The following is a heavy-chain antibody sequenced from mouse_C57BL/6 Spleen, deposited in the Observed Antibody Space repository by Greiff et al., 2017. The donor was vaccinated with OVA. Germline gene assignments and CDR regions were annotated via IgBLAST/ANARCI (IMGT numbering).Heavy chain of an antibody. J-gene: IGHJ4*01. Sequence: EVKLQESGPELVKPGASVKIPCKASGYTFTDYNMDWVKQSHGKSLEWIGDINPNNGGTIYNQKFKGKATLTVDKSSSTAYMELRSLTSEDTAVYYCARGFSITTVVDYAMDYWGQGTSVTVSS. V-gene: IGHV1-18*01. CDR2: INPNNGGT. CDR3: ARGFSITTVVDYAMDY. CDR1: GYTFTDYN. D-gene: IGHD1-1*01.